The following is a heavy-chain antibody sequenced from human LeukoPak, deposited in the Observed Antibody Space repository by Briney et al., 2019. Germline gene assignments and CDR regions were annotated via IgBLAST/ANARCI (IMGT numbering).Heavy chain of an antibody. V-gene: IGHV5-51*01. CDR2: IYPGDSDT. D-gene: IGHD3-22*01. J-gene: IGHJ4*02. CDR1: GYTFTSYW. Sequence: KVSCKASGYTFTSYWIGWVRQMPGKGLEWMGIIYPGDSDTRYSPSFQGQVTISADKSISTAYLQWSSLKASDTAMYYRARPYYYDSSGYYFGGFDYWGQGTLVTVSS. CDR3: ARPYYYDSSGYYFGGFDY.